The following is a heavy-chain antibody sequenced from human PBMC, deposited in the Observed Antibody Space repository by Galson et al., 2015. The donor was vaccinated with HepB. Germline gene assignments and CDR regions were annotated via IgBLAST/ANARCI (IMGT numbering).Heavy chain of an antibody. V-gene: IGHV3-23*01. CDR1: GFTFSSYA. Sequence: SLRLSCAASGFTFSSYAMHWVRQAPGKGLEWVAVIRGNGASTYYTDSVKGRFTIFRDNSQNTVYLQMNSLRAEDTALYYCAKVVGGVTDAFDIWGQGTMVTVSS. D-gene: IGHD3-16*01. CDR2: IRGNGAST. CDR3: AKVVGGVTDAFDI. J-gene: IGHJ3*02.